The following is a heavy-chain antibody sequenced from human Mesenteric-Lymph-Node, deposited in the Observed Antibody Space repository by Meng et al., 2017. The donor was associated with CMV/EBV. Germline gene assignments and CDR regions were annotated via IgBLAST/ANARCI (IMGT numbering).Heavy chain of an antibody. V-gene: IGHV5-51*01. D-gene: IGHD6-6*01. CDR3: ARHRLLYSSSSILGY. Sequence: GGSLRLSCKGSGYRFTTYWIGWVRQMPGKGLEWMGIIYPGDSDTRYSPSFQGQVTISVDKSISTAYLQWSSLRASDTAIYYCARHRLLYSSSSILGYWGQGTLVTVSS. CDR2: IYPGDSDT. CDR1: GYRFTTYW. J-gene: IGHJ4*02.